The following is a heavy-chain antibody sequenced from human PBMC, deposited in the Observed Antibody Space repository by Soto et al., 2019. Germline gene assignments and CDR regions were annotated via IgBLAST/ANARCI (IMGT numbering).Heavy chain of an antibody. CDR2: INGRGGST. V-gene: IGHV3-23*01. CDR3: AKGSYSGVYSDFDY. CDR1: GFSFSTYD. Sequence: PGGSLRLSCTTSGFSFSTYDMSWVRQAPGKGLDWVSSINGRGGSTYYADSVKGRFTLSRDNSKNTLYLQMNSLRAGDTAVYYCAKGSYSGVYSDFDYWGQGSLVTVSS. D-gene: IGHD1-26*01. J-gene: IGHJ4*02.